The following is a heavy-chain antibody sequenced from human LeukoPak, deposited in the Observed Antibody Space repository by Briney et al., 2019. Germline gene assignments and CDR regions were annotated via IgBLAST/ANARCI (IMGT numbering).Heavy chain of an antibody. CDR1: GGTFSSYA. V-gene: IGHV1-69*05. D-gene: IGHD6-19*01. Sequence: GASVKVSCKASGGTFSSYAISWVRQAPGKGLEWMGRIIPIFGTANYAQKFQGRVTITTDESTSTAYMELSSLRSEHTAAYYCVRACAAVASLRRGPSYYMDFWRKATIVTVSS. CDR2: IIPIFGTA. CDR3: VRACAAVASLRRGPSYYMDF. J-gene: IGHJ6*03.